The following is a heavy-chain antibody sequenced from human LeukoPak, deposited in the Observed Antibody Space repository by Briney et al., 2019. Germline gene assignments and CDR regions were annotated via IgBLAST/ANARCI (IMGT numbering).Heavy chain of an antibody. CDR3: ARGGVLSRDGYNYAGRPIDY. V-gene: IGHV4-30-2*01. Sequence: PSQTLSLTCAVSGGSISSGGYSWSWIRQPPGKGLEWIGYIYHSGSTYYNPSLKSRVTISVDRSKNQFSLKLSSVTAADTAVYYCARGGVLSRDGYNYAGRPIDYWGQGTLVTVSS. CDR2: IYHSGST. D-gene: IGHD5-24*01. J-gene: IGHJ4*02. CDR1: GGSISSGGYS.